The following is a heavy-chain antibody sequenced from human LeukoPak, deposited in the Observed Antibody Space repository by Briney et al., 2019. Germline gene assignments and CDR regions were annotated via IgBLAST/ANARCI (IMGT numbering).Heavy chain of an antibody. V-gene: IGHV4-31*03. J-gene: IGHJ1*01. CDR2: IYYSGST. Sequence: SQTLSLTCTVSGGSISSGGYYWSWIRQHPGKGLEWIGYIYYSGSTYYNPSLKSRVTISVDTSKNQFSLKLSSLTAADTAVYYCARPKIWSESYPTEYFQHWGQGTLVTVSS. D-gene: IGHD1-26*01. CDR1: GGSISSGGYY. CDR3: ARPKIWSESYPTEYFQH.